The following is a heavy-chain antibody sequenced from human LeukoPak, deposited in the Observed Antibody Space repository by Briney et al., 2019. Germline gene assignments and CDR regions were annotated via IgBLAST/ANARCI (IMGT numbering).Heavy chain of an antibody. D-gene: IGHD6-19*01. CDR1: GFTFSSYG. CDR3: AKLGDIRYSSGWAYYFDY. J-gene: IGHJ4*02. Sequence: GRSLRLSCAASGFTFSSYGMHWVRQAPGKGLEWVAVISYDGSNKYYADSVKGRFTISRDNSKNTLYLQMNSLRAEDTAVYYCAKLGDIRYSSGWAYYFDYWGQGTLVTVSS. CDR2: ISYDGSNK. V-gene: IGHV3-30*18.